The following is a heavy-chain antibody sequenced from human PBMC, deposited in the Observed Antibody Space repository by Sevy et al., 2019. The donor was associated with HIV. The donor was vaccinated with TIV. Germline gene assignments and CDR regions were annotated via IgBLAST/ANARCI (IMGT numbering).Heavy chain of an antibody. D-gene: IGHD6-19*01. J-gene: IGHJ4*02. V-gene: IGHV4-31*03. CDR1: GGSISSDAYY. CDR2: IFYSEST. CDR3: ARGAAVAGSFYFDY. Sequence: SETLSLTCTVSGGSISSDAYYWNWFRQRPGKGLEWIGYIFYSESTYYNPSLKSRLTISIDTSKNQFSLKLNSVSAADTAVYYCARGAAVAGSFYFDYWGQGTLVTVSS.